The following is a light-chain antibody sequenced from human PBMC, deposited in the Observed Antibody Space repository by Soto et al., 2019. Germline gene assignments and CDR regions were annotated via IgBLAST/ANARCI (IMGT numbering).Light chain of an antibody. V-gene: IGKV3-20*01. J-gene: IGKJ1*01. Sequence: EIVLTQSPGTLSLSPGERATLSCRASQSISSSYLAWYQQKPGQAPRLLIYGASSRATGIPDRFSGSGSGTDFTLTISRLEPEDFAVYYCQHYSSSPTWTFGQGTKVEIK. CDR1: QSISSSY. CDR3: QHYSSSPTWT. CDR2: GAS.